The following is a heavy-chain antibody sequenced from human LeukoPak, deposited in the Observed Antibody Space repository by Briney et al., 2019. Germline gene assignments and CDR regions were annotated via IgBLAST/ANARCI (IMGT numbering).Heavy chain of an antibody. Sequence: SETLSLTCAVYGGSFSGYYWSWIRQPPGKGLEWIGEINHSGSTNYNPSLKSRVTISVDTSKNQFSLKLSSVAAADTAVYYCARENGSGSYYGFDYWGQGTLVTVSS. D-gene: IGHD3-10*01. CDR2: INHSGST. J-gene: IGHJ4*02. V-gene: IGHV4-34*01. CDR1: GGSFSGYY. CDR3: ARENGSGSYYGFDY.